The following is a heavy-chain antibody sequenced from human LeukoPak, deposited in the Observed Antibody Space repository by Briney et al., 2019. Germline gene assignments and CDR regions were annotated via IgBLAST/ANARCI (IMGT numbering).Heavy chain of an antibody. V-gene: IGHV3-20*04. Sequence: GGSLRLSCVASGLTFDDYGMSWVRQAPGKGLEWVSGINWNGGTTTYADSVKGRFTISRDNAKKSMYLQMNSLRAEDTAVYYCADLRAAGTAYWGQGTLVTVSS. J-gene: IGHJ4*02. CDR3: ADLRAAGTAY. D-gene: IGHD6-13*01. CDR2: INWNGGTT. CDR1: GLTFDDYG.